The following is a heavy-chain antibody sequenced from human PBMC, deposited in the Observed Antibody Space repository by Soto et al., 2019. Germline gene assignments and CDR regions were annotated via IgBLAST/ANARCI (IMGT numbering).Heavy chain of an antibody. CDR1: GYTFTSYG. CDR3: ARGLFYYDSSGPPYGMDV. V-gene: IGHV1-18*01. J-gene: IGHJ6*02. Sequence: GASVKVSCKASGYTFTSYGISWVRQAPGQGLEWMGWISAYNGNTNYAQKLQGRVTVTTDTSTSTAYMELRSLRSDDTAVYYCARGLFYYDSSGPPYGMDVWGQGTTVTVSS. CDR2: ISAYNGNT. D-gene: IGHD3-22*01.